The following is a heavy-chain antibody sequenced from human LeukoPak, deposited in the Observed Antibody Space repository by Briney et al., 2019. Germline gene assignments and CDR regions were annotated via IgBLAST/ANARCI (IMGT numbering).Heavy chain of an antibody. CDR1: GGSISSGDYY. CDR3: ARENRLTGDYHYYYYYGMDV. J-gene: IGHJ6*02. V-gene: IGHV4-30-4*01. CDR2: IYYSGST. D-gene: IGHD4-17*01. Sequence: PSETLSLTCTVSGGSISSGDYYWSWIRQPPGKGLEWIGYIYYSGSTYYNPSLKSRVTISVDTSKNQFSLKLSSVTAADTAVYYCARENRLTGDYHYYYYYGMDVWGQGTMVTVSS.